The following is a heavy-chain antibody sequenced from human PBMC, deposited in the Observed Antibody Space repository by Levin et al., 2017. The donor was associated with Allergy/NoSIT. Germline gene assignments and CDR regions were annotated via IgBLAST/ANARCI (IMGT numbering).Heavy chain of an antibody. Sequence: GGSLRLSCAASGFTFSSYAMTWVRQAPGKGLEWVSALSGGGGSTYYADSVKGRFTISRDNSKNTLYLQMNSLRAEDTAVYYCAKDLGENSSGWLDLHYWGQGTLVTVSS. CDR3: AKDLGENSSGWLDLHY. D-gene: IGHD6-19*01. V-gene: IGHV3-23*01. CDR2: LSGGGGST. CDR1: GFTFSSYA. J-gene: IGHJ4*02.